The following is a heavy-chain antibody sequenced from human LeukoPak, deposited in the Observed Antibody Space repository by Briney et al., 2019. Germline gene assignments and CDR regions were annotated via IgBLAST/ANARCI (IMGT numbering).Heavy chain of an antibody. Sequence: TGRSLRLSCAASGFTFSSYWMHWVSQAPGKGMVWVSRINSDGRSTSYAESVKGRFTISRDTAKSTLYLQIDSLRAEDTAMYYCARGTGSYYSLGYWGQGTLVTVSS. V-gene: IGHV3-74*01. D-gene: IGHD1-26*01. CDR2: INSDGRST. CDR1: GFTFSSYW. CDR3: ARGTGSYYSLGY. J-gene: IGHJ4*02.